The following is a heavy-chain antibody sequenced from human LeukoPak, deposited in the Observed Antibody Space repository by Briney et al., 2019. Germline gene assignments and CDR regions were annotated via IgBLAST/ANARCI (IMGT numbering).Heavy chain of an antibody. CDR3: ARATPGWFDP. V-gene: IGHV4-31*03. CDR1: GGSISSGGYY. CDR2: IYYSGST. J-gene: IGHJ5*02. Sequence: SETLSLTCTVSGGSISSGGYYWSWIRQHPGKGLEWIGYIYYSGSTYYNPSLKSRVTISVDTSKNQFSLKLSSVTAADTAVCYCARATPGWFDPWGQGTLVTVSS.